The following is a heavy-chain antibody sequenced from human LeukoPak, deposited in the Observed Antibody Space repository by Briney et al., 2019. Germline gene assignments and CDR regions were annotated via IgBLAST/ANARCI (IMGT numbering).Heavy chain of an antibody. J-gene: IGHJ6*02. V-gene: IGHV4-34*01. CDR2: VDHSGST. Sequence: SETLSLTCAVYDGSFSDYYWGWIRQSSGKGLEWIGEVDHSGSTNYNPSLKSRVTISVDTSKNQFSLKLTSVTAADTAMYYCARVHRGYYDSSGYGPFFYYFGLDVWGQGTTVTVSS. CDR3: ARVHRGYYDSSGYGPFFYYFGLDV. CDR1: DGSFSDYY. D-gene: IGHD3-22*01.